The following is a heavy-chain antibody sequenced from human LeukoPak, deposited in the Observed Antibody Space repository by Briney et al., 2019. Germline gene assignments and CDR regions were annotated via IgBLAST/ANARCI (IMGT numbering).Heavy chain of an antibody. J-gene: IGHJ4*02. V-gene: IGHV3-7*03. CDR1: DFTFSKGW. CDR2: INQNGGVK. Sequence: GGSLRLSCAASDFTFSKGWMGWVRQAPGKGLEWVATINQNGGVKYYVDSVKGRFTISRDNAKTSLFLQMNSLRIDDTAMYYCTRTVNSASDFWGQGTLVTVSS. D-gene: IGHD4-23*01. CDR3: TRTVNSASDF.